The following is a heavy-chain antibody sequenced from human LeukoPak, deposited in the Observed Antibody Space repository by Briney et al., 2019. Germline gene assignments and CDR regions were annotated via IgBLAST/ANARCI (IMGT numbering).Heavy chain of an antibody. J-gene: IGHJ4*02. CDR3: ARGGSYYPPFGPSPTGTYYFDY. V-gene: IGHV4-34*01. Sequence: PSGTLSLTCAVYGGSFSGYNWSWIREPPGKGQEWIGEINHSGSTNYNPSLKSRVTISVDTSKNQFSLKLSSVTAADTAVYYCARGGSYYPPFGPSPTGTYYFDYWGQGTLVTVSS. CDR1: GGSFSGYN. D-gene: IGHD1-26*01. CDR2: INHSGST.